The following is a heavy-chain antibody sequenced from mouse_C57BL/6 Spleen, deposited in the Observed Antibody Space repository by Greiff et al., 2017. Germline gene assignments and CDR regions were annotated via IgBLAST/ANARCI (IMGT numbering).Heavy chain of an antibody. CDR2: ILPGSGST. D-gene: IGHD1-1*01. CDR1: GYTFTGYW. Sequence: QVQLQQSGAELMKPGASVKLSCKATGYTFTGYWIEWVKQRPGHGLEWIGEILPGSGSTNYTEKFKGKATFTAYTSSNTAYMQLSILTTEDSAIYYCATYYEGFAYWGQGTLVTVSA. J-gene: IGHJ3*01. V-gene: IGHV1-9*01. CDR3: ATYYEGFAY.